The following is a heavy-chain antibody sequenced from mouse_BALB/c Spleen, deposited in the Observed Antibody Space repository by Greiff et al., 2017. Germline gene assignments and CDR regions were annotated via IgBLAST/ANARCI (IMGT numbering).Heavy chain of an antibody. D-gene: IGHD2-1*01. Sequence: VQLQQSGTVLARPGASVKMSCKASGYSFTSYWMHWVKQRPGQGLEWIGAIYPGNSDTSYNQKFKGKAKLTAVTSASTAYMELSSLTNEDSAVYYCTRSEGNLAWFAYWGQGTLVTVSA. V-gene: IGHV1-5*01. CDR2: IYPGNSDT. CDR1: GYSFTSYW. CDR3: TRSEGNLAWFAY. J-gene: IGHJ3*01.